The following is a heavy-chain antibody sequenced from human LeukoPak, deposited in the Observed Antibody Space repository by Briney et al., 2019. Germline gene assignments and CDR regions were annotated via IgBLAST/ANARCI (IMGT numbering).Heavy chain of an antibody. CDR3: AREGGTVIVVYVIDV. CDR1: GGSISSYY. V-gene: IGHV4-4*07. Sequence: SETLSLTCTVSGGSISSYYWSWIRQPAGQGLEWIGRIYTSGSTNYNRSLKSRVTMSVDTSKNQFSLKLSSVTAADTAVYYCAREGGTVIVVYVIDVGGQATTVTVS. J-gene: IGHJ6*02. CDR2: IYTSGST. D-gene: IGHD3-22*01.